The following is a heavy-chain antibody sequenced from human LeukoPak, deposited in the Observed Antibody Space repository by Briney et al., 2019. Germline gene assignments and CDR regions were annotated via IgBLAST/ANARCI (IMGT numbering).Heavy chain of an antibody. CDR3: ARDVSYSSGWYADS. CDR2: IYYSGST. D-gene: IGHD6-19*01. J-gene: IGHJ5*01. V-gene: IGHV4-61*01. Sequence: SETLSLTCTVSGGSVSSGCYYWSWIRQPPGKGLEWIGYIYYSGSTNYNPSLKSRVTISVDTSKNQFSLKLSSVTAADTAVYYCARDVSYSSGWYADSWGQGTLVTVSS. CDR1: GGSVSSGCYY.